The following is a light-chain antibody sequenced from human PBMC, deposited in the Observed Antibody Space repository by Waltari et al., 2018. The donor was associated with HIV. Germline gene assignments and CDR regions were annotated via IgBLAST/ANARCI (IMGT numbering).Light chain of an antibody. CDR1: KLGDKY. CDR2: VDT. J-gene: IGLJ2*01. CDR3: QAWDSNTGV. Sequence: SYDLTQPPSVSVSPGQTASITCSGDKLGDKYAYWYQQKPGQSPVLVIYVDTKRPSGIPERFSGSNSGNTATLTISGTQAMDEADYYCQAWDSNTGVFGGGTKLTVL. V-gene: IGLV3-1*01.